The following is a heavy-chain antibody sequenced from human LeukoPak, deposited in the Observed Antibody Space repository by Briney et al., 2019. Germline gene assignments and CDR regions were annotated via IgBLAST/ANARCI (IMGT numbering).Heavy chain of an antibody. D-gene: IGHD3-9*01. CDR2: IYYSGST. Sequence: SETLSLTCTASGGSVSSSIYYWGWIRQPSGKGLEWIGSIYYSGSTSYNPSLKSRVTISVDTSKNQFSLKLTSVTAADTAVYYCASRNDILTGYVFDFWGQGTLVTVSS. CDR1: GGSVSSSIYY. CDR3: ASRNDILTGYVFDF. V-gene: IGHV4-39*01. J-gene: IGHJ4*02.